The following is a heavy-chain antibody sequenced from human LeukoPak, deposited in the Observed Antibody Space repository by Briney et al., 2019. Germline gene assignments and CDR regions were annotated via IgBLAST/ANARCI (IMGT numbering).Heavy chain of an antibody. CDR1: GYTFTSYY. V-gene: IGHV1-46*01. CDR2: INPSGGST. CDR3: ARALPHRRLMDTTMEQHWFDP. D-gene: IGHD5-18*01. Sequence: ASVKVSCKASGYTFTSYYMHWVRQAPGQGLEWMGIINPSGGSTSYAQKFQGRVTMTRDMSTSTVYMELSSLRSEDTAVYYCARALPHRRLMDTTMEQHWFDPWGQGALVTVSS. J-gene: IGHJ5*02.